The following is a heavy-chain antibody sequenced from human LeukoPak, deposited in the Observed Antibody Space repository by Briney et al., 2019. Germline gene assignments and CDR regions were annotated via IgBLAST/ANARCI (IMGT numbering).Heavy chain of an antibody. CDR3: ARRGTDYGMDV. V-gene: IGHV5-51*01. J-gene: IGHJ6*04. Sequence: GESLEISCKGSGSIFTSYWIGWGRQLPGKGLEWMGIIYPGDSDTRYSPSFQGQVTISADKSISTAYLQWSSLKASDTAMYYCARRGTDYGMDVWGKGTTVTVSS. D-gene: IGHD3-16*01. CDR1: GSIFTSYW. CDR2: IYPGDSDT.